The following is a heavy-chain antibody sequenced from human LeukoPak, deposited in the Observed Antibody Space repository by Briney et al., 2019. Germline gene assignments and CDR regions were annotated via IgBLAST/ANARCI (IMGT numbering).Heavy chain of an antibody. CDR3: ARRGSYFDS. V-gene: IGHV1-2*02. Sequence: ASVKVSCKGSGYTFTSYYIHWVRQALGQRLEWLGWINPSSGATTSAQNFQGRVTMTTDTSISAVYMELSRLTSDDTAVYYCARRGSYFDSWGQGALVTVSS. D-gene: IGHD3-10*01. CDR2: INPSSGAT. CDR1: GYTFTSYY. J-gene: IGHJ4*02.